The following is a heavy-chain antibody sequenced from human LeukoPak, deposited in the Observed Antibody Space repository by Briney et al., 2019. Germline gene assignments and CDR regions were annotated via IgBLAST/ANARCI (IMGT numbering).Heavy chain of an antibody. CDR2: IYYSGST. CDR3: ARLTAYFDL. Sequence: SETLSLTCTVSGGSISSYYWSWIRQPPGKGLEWIGYIYYSGSTNYNPSLKSRATMSVDTSKNQFSLKVTSVTAADTAVYYCARLTAYFDLWGRGTLVTVSS. CDR1: GGSISSYY. V-gene: IGHV4-59*08. J-gene: IGHJ2*01.